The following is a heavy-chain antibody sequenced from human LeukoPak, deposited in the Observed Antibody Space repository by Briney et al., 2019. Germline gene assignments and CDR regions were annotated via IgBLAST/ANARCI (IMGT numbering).Heavy chain of an antibody. D-gene: IGHD2-15*01. CDR1: GFTFSSYA. Sequence: GGSLRLSCAASGFTFSSYAMHWVRQAPGKGLEWVAVISYDGSNKYYADSVKGRFTISRDNSKNTLYLQMNSLRAEDAAVYYCPRDLAAVNWFDPWGEGTLVTVSS. J-gene: IGHJ5*02. CDR2: ISYDGSNK. CDR3: PRDLAAVNWFDP. V-gene: IGHV3-30-3*01.